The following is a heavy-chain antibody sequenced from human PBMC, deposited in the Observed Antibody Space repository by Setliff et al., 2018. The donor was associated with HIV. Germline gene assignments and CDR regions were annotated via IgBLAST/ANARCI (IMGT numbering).Heavy chain of an antibody. CDR3: ARGVKGIATTGKYYFDY. J-gene: IGHJ4*02. V-gene: IGHV1-2*02. CDR2: INPSSGGT. D-gene: IGHD6-13*01. Sequence: ASVKVSCKASGYTFSDHYIHWVRQAPGQGLEWMGWINPSSGGTKFAQKFQGRVTMTRDTSVSTAYMELSRLKSDDTAVFYCARGVKGIATTGKYYFDYWGQGTLVTVSS. CDR1: GYTFSDHY.